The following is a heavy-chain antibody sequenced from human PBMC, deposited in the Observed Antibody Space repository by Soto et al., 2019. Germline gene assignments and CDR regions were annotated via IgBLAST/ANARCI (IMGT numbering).Heavy chain of an antibody. CDR1: GFTFSSYS. CDR2: ISSSSSTI. Sequence: EVQLVESGGGLVQPGGSLRLSCAASGFTFSSYSMNWVRQAPGKGLEWVSYISSSSSTIYYADSVKGRFTISRDNAKNLLYLQMNSLRDEDTAVYYCARTLGHSSGWYELNWFDPWGQGTLVTVSS. CDR3: ARTLGHSSGWYELNWFDP. D-gene: IGHD6-19*01. J-gene: IGHJ5*02. V-gene: IGHV3-48*02.